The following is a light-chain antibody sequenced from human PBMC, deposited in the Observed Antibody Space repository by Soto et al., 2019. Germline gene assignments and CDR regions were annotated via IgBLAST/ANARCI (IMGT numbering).Light chain of an antibody. J-gene: IGKJ1*01. CDR3: QQYGASVWT. Sequence: EIMMTQSPATLSVSPGERATLSCRASQSVNIYLAWYQQKPGQAPRLLIFGASSRATGIPARFSGSGSGTEYNLTISRLKSEDFAVYFCQQYGASVWTFGPGTKVEIK. CDR1: QSVNIY. CDR2: GAS. V-gene: IGKV3D-15*01.